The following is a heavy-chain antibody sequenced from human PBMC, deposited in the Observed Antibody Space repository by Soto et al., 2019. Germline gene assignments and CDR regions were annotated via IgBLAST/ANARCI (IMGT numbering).Heavy chain of an antibody. D-gene: IGHD6-6*01. J-gene: IGHJ3*01. CDR3: TKEVRTAAF. Sequence: HPGRSLRLSCAASGFTFGTYAMSWVRQAPGKGLEWVSAINGGGTNTYYADSVRGRFTISRDNSKNTLFLQMNTLRAEDTALYYCTKEVRTAAFWGQGTVVTVSS. V-gene: IGHV3-23*01. CDR1: GFTFGTYA. CDR2: INGGGTNT.